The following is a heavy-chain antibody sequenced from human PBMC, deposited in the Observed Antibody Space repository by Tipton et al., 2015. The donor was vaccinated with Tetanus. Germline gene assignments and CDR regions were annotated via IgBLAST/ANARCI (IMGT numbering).Heavy chain of an antibody. CDR3: ARGWSECSSWSCSPFDS. CDR2: VSTSGNS. Sequence: TLSLTCTVSGGSVSSYSWTWFRQPPGKRLEWIGFVSTSGNSNYSPSLTGRVSMSLDTSKQQFSLSLTSATAADTAVYYCARGWSECSSWSCSPFDSWGQGTLVTVSS. D-gene: IGHD2-2*01. J-gene: IGHJ4*02. V-gene: IGHV4-4*07. CDR1: GGSVSSYS.